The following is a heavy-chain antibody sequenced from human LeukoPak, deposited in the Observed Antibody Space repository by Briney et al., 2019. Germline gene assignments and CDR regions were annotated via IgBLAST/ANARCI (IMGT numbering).Heavy chain of an antibody. CDR1: GYTFTSYA. J-gene: IGHJ4*02. CDR2: INAGNGNT. Sequence: ASVRVSCKASGYTFTSYAMHWVRQAPGQRLEWMGWINAGNGNTKYSQKFQGRVTITADESTSTAYMELSSLRSEDTAVYYCARRRCTNGVCYFFDYWGQGTLVTVSS. V-gene: IGHV1-3*01. D-gene: IGHD2-8*01. CDR3: ARRRCTNGVCYFFDY.